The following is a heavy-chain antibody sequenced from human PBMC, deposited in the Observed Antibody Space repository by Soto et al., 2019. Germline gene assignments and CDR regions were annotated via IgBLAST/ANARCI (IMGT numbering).Heavy chain of an antibody. CDR1: GGSISNAAYS. J-gene: IGHJ5*01. CDR2: IYPSGMP. D-gene: IGHD5-18*01. V-gene: IGHV4-30-2*01. CDR3: ARKRGGYGRFDS. Sequence: TLSLTCTASGGSISNAAYSWRWIRQPPGKGLEWIRYIYPSGMPFYNPSLRSRVTISIDRSNDQFSLNLKSETAADTAVYYCARKRGGYGRFDSCGQGTLVTVSS.